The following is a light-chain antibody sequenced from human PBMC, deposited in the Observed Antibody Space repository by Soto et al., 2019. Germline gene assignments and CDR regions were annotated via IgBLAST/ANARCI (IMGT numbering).Light chain of an antibody. Sequence: EIVMTQSPATLSVSPGERATLSCRASQSVSSNLAWYQQKPRQAPRLLIYGASTRATGIPARFSGSGSGTVFTLTISSLQSEDFAVYYCQQYDNWPRTFGQGTKVEIK. CDR3: QQYDNWPRT. V-gene: IGKV3-15*01. CDR1: QSVSSN. J-gene: IGKJ1*01. CDR2: GAS.